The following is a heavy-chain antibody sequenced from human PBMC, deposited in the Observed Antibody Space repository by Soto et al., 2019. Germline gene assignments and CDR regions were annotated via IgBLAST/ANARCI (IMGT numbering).Heavy chain of an antibody. CDR3: ARLHAGWYQLLPSNFDD. CDR2: IYYSGST. J-gene: IGHJ4*02. CDR1: GGSISSSSYY. V-gene: IGHV4-39*01. Sequence: QLQLQESGPGLVKPSETLSLTCTVSGGSISSSSYYWGWIRQPPGKGLEWIGSIYYSGSTYYNPSLKSRVTISAHTSTNQFSLELSSVTAADTAVYYCARLHAGWYQLLPSNFDDWGQGTLVTVSS. D-gene: IGHD2-2*01.